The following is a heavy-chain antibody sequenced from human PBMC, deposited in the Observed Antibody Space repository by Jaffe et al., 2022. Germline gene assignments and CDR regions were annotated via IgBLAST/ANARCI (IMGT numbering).Heavy chain of an antibody. CDR3: AREAPVLRFLEWSIRDYYYYMDV. D-gene: IGHD3-3*01. V-gene: IGHV1-18*01. Sequence: QVQLVQSGAEVKKPGASVKVSCKASGYTFTSYGISWVRQAPGQGLEWMGWISAYNGNTNYAQKLQGRVTMTTDTSTSTAYMELRSLRSDDTAVYYCAREAPVLRFLEWSIRDYYYYMDVWGKGTTVTVSS. CDR2: ISAYNGNT. J-gene: IGHJ6*03. CDR1: GYTFTSYG.